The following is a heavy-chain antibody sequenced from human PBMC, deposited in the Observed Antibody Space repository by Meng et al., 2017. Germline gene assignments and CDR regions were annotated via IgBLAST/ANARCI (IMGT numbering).Heavy chain of an antibody. D-gene: IGHD6-19*01. CDR1: GGSISSSSYY. J-gene: IGHJ5*02. CDR2: IYYSGST. V-gene: IGHV4-39*06. CDR3: ASLRIAVAGINWFDP. Sequence: RLHLQESGPGLVKPSETLSLTCTVSGGSISSSSYYWGWIRQPPGKGLEWIGSIYYSGSTYYNPSLKSRVTISVDTSKNQFSLKLSSVTAADTAVYYCASLRIAVAGINWFDPWGQGTLVTVSS.